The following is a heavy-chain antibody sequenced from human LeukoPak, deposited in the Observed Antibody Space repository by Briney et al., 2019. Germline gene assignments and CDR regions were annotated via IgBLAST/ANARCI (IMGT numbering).Heavy chain of an antibody. V-gene: IGHV1-2*02. J-gene: IGHJ4*02. CDR2: INPHSGVT. D-gene: IGHD1-14*01. CDR1: GFTFTDYY. Sequence: PGASVTVSCKASGFTFTDYYMHWGRLAPGQGLEWMGYINPHSGVTSFPQKFRGRVTLTTDTSISAAYMELSSLISDDTAMYYCVREGITKAFDLWGQGALVTVSS. CDR3: VREGITKAFDL.